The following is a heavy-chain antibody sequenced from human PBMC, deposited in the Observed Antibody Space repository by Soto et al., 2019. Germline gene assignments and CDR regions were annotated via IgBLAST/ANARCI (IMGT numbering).Heavy chain of an antibody. Sequence: SQTLSLTCAISGDSVSNNGATWNWIRQSPSRGLEWLGRTYFRSKWYNDYAVSVKSRIIINPDTSNNQFSLQLNSVTPEDTAVYFCAKGDNLGPKTGYAFDPWGQGIMVTVS. V-gene: IGHV6-1*01. CDR1: GDSVSNNGAT. CDR2: TYFRSKWYN. CDR3: AKGDNLGPKTGYAFDP. D-gene: IGHD5-12*01. J-gene: IGHJ5*02.